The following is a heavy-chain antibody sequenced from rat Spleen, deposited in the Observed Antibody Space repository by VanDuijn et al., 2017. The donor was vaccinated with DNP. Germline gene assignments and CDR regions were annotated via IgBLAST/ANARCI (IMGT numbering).Heavy chain of an antibody. Sequence: EVKLVESGGGLVQPGRSLKLSCAASGFTFSNYYMAWVRQAPKKGLEWVATISTSGSRTYYPDSVKGRFTISRDNAKSSLYLQMNSLKSEDTATYYCASLPFNYGSYLYAMDAWGQGTSVTVSS. V-gene: IGHV5-25*01. CDR2: ISTSGSRT. CDR3: ASLPFNYGSYLYAMDA. D-gene: IGHD1-3*01. J-gene: IGHJ4*01. CDR1: GFTFSNYY.